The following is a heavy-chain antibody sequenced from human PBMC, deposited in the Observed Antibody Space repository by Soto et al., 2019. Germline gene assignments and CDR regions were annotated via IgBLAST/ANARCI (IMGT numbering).Heavy chain of an antibody. Sequence: EVQLLESGGGLVQPGGSLRLACAASGFTFSNYVMGWVRQAPGKGLEWVSVISDGGAPTLYADSVKGRFTISRDDSKNTLFLQMSGLRAEGTAVYYCAKRHCNSPNCYPRAFDYWGQGTLVTVSS. CDR1: GFTFSNYV. CDR3: AKRHCNSPNCYPRAFDY. D-gene: IGHD2-2*01. J-gene: IGHJ4*02. CDR2: ISDGGAPT. V-gene: IGHV3-23*01.